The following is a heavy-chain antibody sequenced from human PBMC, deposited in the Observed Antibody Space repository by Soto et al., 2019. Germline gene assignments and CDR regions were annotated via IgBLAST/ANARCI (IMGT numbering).Heavy chain of an antibody. CDR1: GFTFSSYG. D-gene: IGHD3-16*01. J-gene: IGHJ3*02. Sequence: GGSLRLSCAVSGFTFSSYGMSGVRQAPGKGLEWVSGISGSGRSTYYADSVKGWFTISRDNSKSTLYLQMNSLRAEDTAVYYSGKGGGGGGGAFDIWGQGTMVTVSS. V-gene: IGHV3-23*01. CDR3: GKGGGGGGGAFDI. CDR2: ISGSGRST.